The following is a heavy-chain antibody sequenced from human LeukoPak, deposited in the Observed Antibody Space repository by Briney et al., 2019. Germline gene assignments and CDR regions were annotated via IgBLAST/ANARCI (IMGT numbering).Heavy chain of an antibody. V-gene: IGHV3-48*01. J-gene: IGHJ3*02. D-gene: IGHD6-19*01. CDR1: GFPFSTYA. Sequence: GGSLRLSCAASGFPFSTYAMYWVRQAPGKGLEWVSYISSSSSTIYYADSVKGRFTISRDNAKNSLDLQMNSLRAEDTAVYYWARRIAVANDVFDIWGQGTMVTVSS. CDR2: ISSSSSTI. CDR3: ARRIAVANDVFDI.